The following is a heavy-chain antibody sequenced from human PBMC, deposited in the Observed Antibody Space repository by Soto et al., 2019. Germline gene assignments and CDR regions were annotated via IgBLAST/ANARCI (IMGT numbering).Heavy chain of an antibody. Sequence: QVQLVQSGAEVKKPGASVRISCKASGYTLTNYAIHWVRQAAGESLEWLAWIDPGSGNPTYSQKFRDRINLTRDFSASTFYMDLSSLTSGDTAVYFCTRDLNGGNPFDYWGQGTLVTVS. J-gene: IGHJ4*02. CDR3: TRDLNGGNPFDY. CDR1: GYTLTNYA. V-gene: IGHV1-3*01. D-gene: IGHD2-8*01. CDR2: IDPGSGNP.